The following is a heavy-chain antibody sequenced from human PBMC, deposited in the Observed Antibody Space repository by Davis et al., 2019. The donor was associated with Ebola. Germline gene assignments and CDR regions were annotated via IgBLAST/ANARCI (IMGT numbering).Heavy chain of an antibody. D-gene: IGHD2-2*01. Sequence: PSETLSLTCAVSGGSISSGIYSWIWIRQPPGKGLEWVGIIYRSGSTNYNPSLKNRVSISVDRSKDQFSLNLTSVTAADTAVYYCARARDCSSDTCYMGWFDPWGQGTPVTVSS. V-gene: IGHV4-30-2*01. J-gene: IGHJ5*02. CDR3: ARARDCSSDTCYMGWFDP. CDR2: IYRSGST. CDR1: GGSISSGIYS.